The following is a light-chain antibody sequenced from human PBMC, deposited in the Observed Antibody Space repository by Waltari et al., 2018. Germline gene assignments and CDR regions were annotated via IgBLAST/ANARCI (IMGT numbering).Light chain of an antibody. Sequence: DIQMTQSPSSVSASVGDRVTITCQAGQDINGWLTWYQQKAGKAPKLLIYAGSTLNTGVPSRFSGARSGTDYTLTITGLQPEDFATYFCQQGNTFPPTFGQGTKVDIK. CDR2: AGS. CDR3: QQGNTFPPT. CDR1: QDINGW. V-gene: IGKV1-12*01. J-gene: IGKJ1*01.